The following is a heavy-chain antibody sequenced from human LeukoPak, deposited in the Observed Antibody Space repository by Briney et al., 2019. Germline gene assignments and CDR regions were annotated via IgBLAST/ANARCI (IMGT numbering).Heavy chain of an antibody. CDR3: AKDGSWSPNYFDY. J-gene: IGHJ4*02. D-gene: IGHD3-10*01. V-gene: IGHV3-74*01. Sequence: GGSLRLSCAASGFTFSSYWMHWVRQAPGKGLVWVSRINSDGSTTSSADSVKGRFTISRDNSKNTLYLQMNSLRAEDTAVYYCAKDGSWSPNYFDYWGQGTLVTVSS. CDR1: GFTFSSYW. CDR2: INSDGSTT.